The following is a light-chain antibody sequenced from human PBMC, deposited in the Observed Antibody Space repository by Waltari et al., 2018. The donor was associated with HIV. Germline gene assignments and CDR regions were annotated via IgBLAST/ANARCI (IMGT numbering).Light chain of an antibody. CDR3: SSYAGSNNLV. V-gene: IGLV2-8*01. CDR1: SSDVGGYNF. CDR2: EVT. J-gene: IGLJ2*01. Sequence: QSALTQPPSASGSPGQSVTISCTGTSSDVGGYNFVPWYQQHPGKAPKLMIFEVTKRPSGVPARFSGSKSGNTASLTVSGLQADDEADYYCSSYAGSNNLVFGGGTKLTVL.